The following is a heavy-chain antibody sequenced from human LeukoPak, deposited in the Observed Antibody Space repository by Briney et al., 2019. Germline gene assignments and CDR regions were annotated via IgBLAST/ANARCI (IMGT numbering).Heavy chain of an antibody. CDR1: GFTFSSYA. CDR3: ARGWDLNY. Sequence: GSLRLSCAASGFTFSSYAMSWIRQPPGKGLEWIGEINHSGSTNYNPSLKSRVTISVDTSKNQFSLKLSSVTAADTAVYYCARGWDLNYWGQGTLVTVSS. D-gene: IGHD1-26*01. J-gene: IGHJ4*02. V-gene: IGHV4-34*01. CDR2: INHSGST.